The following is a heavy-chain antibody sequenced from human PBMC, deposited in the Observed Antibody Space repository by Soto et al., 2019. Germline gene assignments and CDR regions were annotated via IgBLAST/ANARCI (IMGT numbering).Heavy chain of an antibody. CDR1: GGTFSSYA. Sequence: ASVKVSCKASGGTFSSYAISWVRQAPGQGLEWMGGIIPIFGTANYAQKFQGRVTITADESTSTAYMELSSLRSEDTAVYYCARVVVVPAASYYYGMDVWGQGTTVTVSS. CDR2: IIPIFGTA. CDR3: ARVVVVPAASYYYGMDV. D-gene: IGHD2-2*01. V-gene: IGHV1-69*13. J-gene: IGHJ6*02.